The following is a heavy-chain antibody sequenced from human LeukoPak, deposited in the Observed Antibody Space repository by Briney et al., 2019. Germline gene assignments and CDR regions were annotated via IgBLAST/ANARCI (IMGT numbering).Heavy chain of an antibody. CDR3: ARWYYYETTGLYYGSFDN. D-gene: IGHD3-22*01. J-gene: IGHJ5*02. CDR2: ISSSGSTI. V-gene: IGHV3-11*01. Sequence: PGGSLRLSCAASGFTFSDYYMSWIRQAPGKGLEWVSYISSSGSTIYYADSVKGQFTISRDNANDSLYLQVNSLRAEDTAVYYCARWYYYETTGLYYGSFDNWGQGTLVTVSS. CDR1: GFTFSDYY.